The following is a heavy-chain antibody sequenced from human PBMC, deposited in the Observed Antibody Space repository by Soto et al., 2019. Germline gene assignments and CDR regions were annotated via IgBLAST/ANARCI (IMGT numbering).Heavy chain of an antibody. V-gene: IGHV3-23*01. CDR1: GLRFSKAD. Sequence: EVQVSESGGGLVQPGGSLRLSCAASGLRFSKADMSWVRQAPGKGLEWVSAITGSGVNTYYADSVKGRFTVSRDNSKNTLFLQMSSLRVEDTAIYYCATHSWDHWGQGTLVTVSS. J-gene: IGHJ4*02. CDR2: ITGSGVNT. CDR3: ATHSWDH.